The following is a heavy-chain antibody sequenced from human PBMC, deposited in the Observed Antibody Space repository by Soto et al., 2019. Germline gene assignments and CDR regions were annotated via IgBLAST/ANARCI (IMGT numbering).Heavy chain of an antibody. CDR2: VRTSGDST. CDR3: AACYYGSGTKFDY. CDR1: GFTFSSYV. Sequence: PGGSLRLSCAASGFTFSSYVMNWVRQAPGKGLEWVSTVRTSGDSTYYVDSVKGRFTISRDNSKNTLYLQMNSLRAEDTALYYCAACYYGSGTKFDYWGQGTLVTVSS. J-gene: IGHJ4*02. V-gene: IGHV3-23*01. D-gene: IGHD3-10*01.